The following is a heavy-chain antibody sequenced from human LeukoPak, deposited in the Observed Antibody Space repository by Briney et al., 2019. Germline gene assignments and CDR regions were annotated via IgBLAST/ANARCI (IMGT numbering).Heavy chain of an antibody. CDR1: GGSFSGYY. D-gene: IGHD4-17*01. J-gene: IGHJ4*02. CDR2: INHSGST. Sequence: PSETLSLTCAVYGGSFSGYYWSWIRQPPGKGLEWIGEINHSGSTNYNPSLKSRVTISVDTSKNQFSLKLSSVTAADTAVYYCAGATVETHYFDYWGQGTLVTVSS. CDR3: AGATVETHYFDY. V-gene: IGHV4-34*01.